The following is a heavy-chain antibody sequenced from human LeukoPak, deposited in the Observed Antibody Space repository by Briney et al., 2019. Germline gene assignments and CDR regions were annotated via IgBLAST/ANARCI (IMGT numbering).Heavy chain of an antibody. Sequence: GGSLRLSCAASGFTFSPCGMHWVRQAPGKGLEWVAFIRYDGNNKYYSDSVKGRFTISRDNAKNSLYLQMNSLRAEDTALYYCARDPGDIAVPGTFDYWGQGTLVTVSS. CDR1: GFTFSPCG. CDR2: IRYDGNNK. D-gene: IGHD6-19*01. V-gene: IGHV3-30*02. J-gene: IGHJ4*02. CDR3: ARDPGDIAVPGTFDY.